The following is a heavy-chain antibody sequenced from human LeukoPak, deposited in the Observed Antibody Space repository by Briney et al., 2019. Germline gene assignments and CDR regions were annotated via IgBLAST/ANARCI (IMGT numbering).Heavy chain of an antibody. CDR3: ASGPGYSFET. V-gene: IGHV3-7*01. CDR2: IKQDGSEE. J-gene: IGHJ5*02. Sequence: GGSLRLSCAISGFSFDADWMTWVRQAPGKGLEWVANIKQDGSEEAYLDSVKGRFTVSRDIANNALFLQMNSLRADDTGVYYCASGPGYSFETWGQGTPVTVSS. D-gene: IGHD5-18*01. CDR1: GFSFDADW.